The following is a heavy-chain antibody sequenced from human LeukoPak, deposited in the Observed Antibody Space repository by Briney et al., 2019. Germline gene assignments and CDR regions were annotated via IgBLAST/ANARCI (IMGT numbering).Heavy chain of an antibody. CDR3: ARGLRGSSWYYMDV. CDR2: INHSGST. Sequence: SETLSLTCAVYGGSFSGYYWSWIRQPPGKGLEWIGEINHSGSTNYNPSLKSRVTISVDTSKNQFSLKLNSVTAADTAVYYCARGLRGSSWYYMDVWGKGTTVTVSS. V-gene: IGHV4-34*01. J-gene: IGHJ6*03. D-gene: IGHD6-13*01. CDR1: GGSFSGYY.